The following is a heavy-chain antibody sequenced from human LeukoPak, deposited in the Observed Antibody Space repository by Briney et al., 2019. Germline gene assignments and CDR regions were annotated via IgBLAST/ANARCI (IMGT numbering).Heavy chain of an antibody. Sequence: GGSLKLSCEASGFTVSSNYISWVRQAPGQGLEWVAVIYSGGSTYYADSVKGRITISRHDAKNSLYLEMNSLRAEDTAVYYCAGFETRGTGDFDSWGLGTLVTVSS. D-gene: IGHD3/OR15-3a*01. V-gene: IGHV3-53*01. CDR2: IYSGGST. CDR1: GFTVSSNY. J-gene: IGHJ4*02. CDR3: AGFETRGTGDFDS.